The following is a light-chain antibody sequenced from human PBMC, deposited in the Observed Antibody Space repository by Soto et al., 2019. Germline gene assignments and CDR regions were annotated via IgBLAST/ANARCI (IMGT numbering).Light chain of an antibody. V-gene: IGKV3-20*01. CDR3: QQYSSSPLYT. Sequence: EIVLTQSPGTLSLSPGERATLSCMSSQSVIISYLAWYQQKPGQAPRLLIYGASSRATGIPDRFSGSGSGTDFTLTISRLEPEDFAVYYCQQYSSSPLYTFGQGTKLEIK. J-gene: IGKJ2*01. CDR2: GAS. CDR1: QSVIISY.